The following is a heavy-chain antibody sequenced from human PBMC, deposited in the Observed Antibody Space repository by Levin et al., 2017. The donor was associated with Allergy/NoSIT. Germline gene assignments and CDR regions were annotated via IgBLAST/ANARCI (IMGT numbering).Heavy chain of an antibody. J-gene: IGHJ3*02. CDR1: GFTFSSYS. CDR3: ARAYDFWSGYLPNAFDS. Sequence: GGSLRLSCAASGFTFSSYSMNWVRQAPGKGLEWVSSISSSSSYIYYADSVKGRFTISRDNAKNSLYLQMNSLRAEDTAVYYCARAYDFWSGYLPNAFDSWGQGTMVTVSS. D-gene: IGHD3-3*01. V-gene: IGHV3-21*01. CDR2: ISSSSSYI.